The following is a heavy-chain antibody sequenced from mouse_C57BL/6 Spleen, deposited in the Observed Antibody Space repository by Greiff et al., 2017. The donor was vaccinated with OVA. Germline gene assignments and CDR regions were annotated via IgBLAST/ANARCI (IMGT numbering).Heavy chain of an antibody. CDR1: GYTFTDYN. V-gene: IGHV1-18*01. CDR2: INPNNGGT. J-gene: IGHJ3*01. CDR3: AREGDTTVVGRFAY. D-gene: IGHD1-1*01. Sequence: VQLKESGPELVKPGASVKIPCKASGYTFTDYNMDWVKQSHGKSLEWIGDINPNNGGTIYNQKFKGKATLTVDKSSSTAYMELRSLTSEDTAVYYCAREGDTTVVGRFAYWGQGTLVTVSA.